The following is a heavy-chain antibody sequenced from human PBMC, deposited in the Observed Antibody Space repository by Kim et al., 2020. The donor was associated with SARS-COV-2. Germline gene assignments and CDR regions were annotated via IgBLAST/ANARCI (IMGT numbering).Heavy chain of an antibody. J-gene: IGHJ4*02. V-gene: IGHV4-39*01. CDR2: IYYIGTT. D-gene: IGHD6-19*01. Sequence: SETLSLTCTVSGDSISDSSYYWAWIRQPPGKGLEWIGSIYYIGTTYYNPSLKSRVTISVDRSKNQFSLKLTSVIAPDTAVYYCARQKDTSGLLRLFDYWGQGTLVTVSS. CDR1: GDSISDSSYY. CDR3: ARQKDTSGLLRLFDY.